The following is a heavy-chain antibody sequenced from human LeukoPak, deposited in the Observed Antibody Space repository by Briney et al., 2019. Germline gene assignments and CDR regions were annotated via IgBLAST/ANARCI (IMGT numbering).Heavy chain of an antibody. CDR2: FGYKDGET. Sequence: ASVKVSCKVSGATLSKISIDWVRQAPGKGLEWMGSFGYKDGETLHAQKFQGRTNMTEDTETDSAYMEMSILISQDTAVYYSATGAIVYAYWGQGTLVTVSS. V-gene: IGHV1-24*01. J-gene: IGHJ4*02. CDR3: ATGAIVYAY. D-gene: IGHD3-9*01. CDR1: GATLSKIS.